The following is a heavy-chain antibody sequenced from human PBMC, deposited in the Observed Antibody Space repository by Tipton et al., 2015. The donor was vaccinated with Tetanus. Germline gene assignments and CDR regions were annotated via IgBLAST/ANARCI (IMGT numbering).Heavy chain of an antibody. CDR1: GASVRAGDYS. CDR2: VSYSGRT. Sequence: TLSLTCTVSGASVRAGDYSWNWIRQPPGKGLEWLMYVSYSGRTNSYYFLQSRITVAQDASKNQLSLRLTSATAADTAVYYCARAKNEFPKQGPFDSWGQGRLVIVSS. J-gene: IGHJ4*02. CDR3: ARAKNEFPKQGPFDS. V-gene: IGHV4-61*08. D-gene: IGHD1-1*01.